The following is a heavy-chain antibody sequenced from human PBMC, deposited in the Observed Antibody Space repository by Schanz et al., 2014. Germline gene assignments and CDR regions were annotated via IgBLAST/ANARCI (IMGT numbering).Heavy chain of an antibody. D-gene: IGHD2-15*01. Sequence: PGGSLRLSCAASGFTFGSYAMTWVRQAPGKGLEWVSSISHSGGSKYYADSVKGRFTISRDNSENTLYLQMNSLSADDTAVFYCAKGMGYCSGGTCCDYYYYGLDVWGQGTTVTVSS. CDR1: GFTFGSYA. V-gene: IGHV3-23*01. CDR2: ISHSGGSK. J-gene: IGHJ6*02. CDR3: AKGMGYCSGGTCCDYYYYGLDV.